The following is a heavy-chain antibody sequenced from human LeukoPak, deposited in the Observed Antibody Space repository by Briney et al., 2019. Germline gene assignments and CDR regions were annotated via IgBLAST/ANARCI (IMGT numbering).Heavy chain of an antibody. V-gene: IGHV3-23*01. CDR3: AKSSGPKLYYYMDV. CDR1: GFTFSSYA. Sequence: GGSLRLSCAASGFTFSSYAMSWVRQAPWKGLEGVSAISGSGVSTYYADSVKGRFTISRDNSKNTLYLQMNSLRAEDTAVYYCAKSSGPKLYYYMDVWGKGTTVTVSS. D-gene: IGHD3-22*01. CDR2: ISGSGVST. J-gene: IGHJ6*03.